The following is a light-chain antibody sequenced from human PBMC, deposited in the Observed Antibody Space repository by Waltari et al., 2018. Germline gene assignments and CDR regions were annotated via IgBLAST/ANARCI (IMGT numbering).Light chain of an antibody. Sequence: QPVLTQSSSASASPGSSVNLTCPLSSGHQTYIIAWLQRQPGTAPRNLMKVEGNGRCKKGSGVPDRFSGSSSGADRYLTISNIQSEDEADYYCETWDINTPGVFGGGTKLTVL. CDR3: ETWDINTPGV. CDR2: VEGNGRC. CDR1: SGHQTYI. V-gene: IGLV4-60*03. J-gene: IGLJ3*02.